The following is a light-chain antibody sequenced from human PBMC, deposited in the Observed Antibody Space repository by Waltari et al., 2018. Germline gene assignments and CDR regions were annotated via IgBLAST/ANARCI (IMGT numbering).Light chain of an antibody. CDR1: SSNIGRQY. V-gene: IGLV1-47*02. Sequence: QSVLTQAPSASGTPGQRVTISCSGSSSNIGRQYVYWLHHPPGTAPKLLIYSNHHRPSVVPVRFSGSRSGTSASLASSGLRSEDEGDYYCAAWDDSLSGWVFGGGTKLTVL. CDR2: SNH. CDR3: AAWDDSLSGWV. J-gene: IGLJ3*02.